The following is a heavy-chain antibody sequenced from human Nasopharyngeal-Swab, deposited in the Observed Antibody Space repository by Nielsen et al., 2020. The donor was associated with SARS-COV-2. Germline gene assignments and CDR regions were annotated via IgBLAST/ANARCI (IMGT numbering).Heavy chain of an antibody. CDR2: IHHSGTT. V-gene: IGHV4-34*01. CDR1: GGSFNDYR. D-gene: IGHD3-3*01. J-gene: IGHJ3*02. CDR3: ARGPGLYSEIWSGYYAAFDI. Sequence: SETLSLTCAVSGGSFNDYRWHWIRQAPGKGLQWMGEIHHSGTTNYNPSLKRRIRTSVDTHKKQFSLSLSSVTAADTAVYYCARGPGLYSEIWSGYYAAFDIWGQGTLVTVSS.